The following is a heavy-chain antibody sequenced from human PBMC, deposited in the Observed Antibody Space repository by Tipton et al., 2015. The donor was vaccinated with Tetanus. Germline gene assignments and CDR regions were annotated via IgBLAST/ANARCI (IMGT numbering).Heavy chain of an antibody. Sequence: PGLVKPSESLSLTCSVSGGSISSNTYSWDWIRQPPGEGLEWVGSISYSGTTDYNPSLKSRVTISVDTSKNQFSLKLSSVTAADTAVYYCARRRTLPLFDPWGQGTLVTVSS. D-gene: IGHD3-16*01. CDR3: ARRRTLPLFDP. V-gene: IGHV4-39*01. J-gene: IGHJ5*02. CDR1: GGSISSNTYS. CDR2: ISYSGTT.